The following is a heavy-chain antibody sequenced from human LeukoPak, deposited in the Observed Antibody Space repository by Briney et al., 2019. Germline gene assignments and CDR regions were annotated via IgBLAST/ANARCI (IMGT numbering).Heavy chain of an antibody. CDR2: IYYSGST. CDR3: AGGDCSSTSCYLDY. CDR1: GGSISSYY. Sequence: PSETLSLTCTVSGGSISSYYWSWIRQPPGKGLEWIGYIYYSGSTNYNPSLKSRVTISVDTSKNQFSLKLSSVTAADTAVYYCAGGDCSSTSCYLDYWGQGTLVTVSS. J-gene: IGHJ4*02. V-gene: IGHV4-59*08. D-gene: IGHD2-2*01.